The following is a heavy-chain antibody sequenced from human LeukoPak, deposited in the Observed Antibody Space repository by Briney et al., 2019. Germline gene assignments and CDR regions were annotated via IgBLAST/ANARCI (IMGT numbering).Heavy chain of an antibody. D-gene: IGHD2-2*01. J-gene: IGHJ6*03. Sequence: SETLSLTCTVSGDFISSYYWSWIRQPPGKGLEWIGYIYYSGSTNYNPSLKSRVTISVDTSKNQFSLKLSSVTAADTAVYYCARDRTDYYYYYMDVWGKGTTVTVSS. CDR3: ARDRTDYYYYYMDV. V-gene: IGHV4-59*01. CDR2: IYYSGST. CDR1: GDFISSYY.